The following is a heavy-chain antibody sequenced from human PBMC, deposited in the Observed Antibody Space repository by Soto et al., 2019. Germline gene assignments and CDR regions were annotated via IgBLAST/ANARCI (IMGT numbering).Heavy chain of an antibody. D-gene: IGHD3-22*01. V-gene: IGHV3-23*01. CDR3: AGRMDITIIVVVDY. Sequence: AGGSLRLSCAASGFTFSSYAMSWVRQAPGKGLEWVSAISGSGGSTYYADSVKGRFTISRDNSKNTLYLQMNSLRAEDTAVYYCAGRMDITIIVVVDYWGQGTLVTVSS. CDR2: ISGSGGST. J-gene: IGHJ4*02. CDR1: GFTFSSYA.